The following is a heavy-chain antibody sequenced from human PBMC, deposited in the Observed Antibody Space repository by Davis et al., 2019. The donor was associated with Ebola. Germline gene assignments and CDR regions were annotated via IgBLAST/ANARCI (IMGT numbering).Heavy chain of an antibody. D-gene: IGHD5-12*01. CDR3: VSGDGRGSSYDMDV. V-gene: IGHV3-7*03. CDR2: IKQDGSEK. Sequence: GGSLRLSCSASGFTFSSFAMHWVRQAPGKGLEWVANIKQDGSEKYYVDSVKGRFTISRDNAKNSLFMQMNSLRAEETAVYYCVSGDGRGSSYDMDVWGQGTTVTVSS. CDR1: GFTFSSFA. J-gene: IGHJ6*02.